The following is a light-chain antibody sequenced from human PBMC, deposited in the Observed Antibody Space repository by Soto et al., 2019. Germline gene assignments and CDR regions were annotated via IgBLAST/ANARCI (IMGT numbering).Light chain of an antibody. J-gene: IGLJ2*01. V-gene: IGLV2-23*01. Sequence: QSASVSGSPGQSITISCTGTSSDVGSYNLVSWYQQHPGKAPKLMIYEGSKRPSGVSNRFSGSKSGNTASLTISGLQAEDEADYYCCSYAGSSTVVFGGGTKLTVL. CDR1: SSDVGSYNL. CDR2: EGS. CDR3: CSYAGSSTVV.